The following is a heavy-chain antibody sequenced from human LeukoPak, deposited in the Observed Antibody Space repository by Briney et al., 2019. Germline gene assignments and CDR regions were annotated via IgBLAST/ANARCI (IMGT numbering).Heavy chain of an antibody. CDR3: ARQTLTRDGYNLGYFDY. D-gene: IGHD5-24*01. CDR1: GYTFTSYY. CDR2: INPSGGST. J-gene: IGHJ4*02. V-gene: IGHV1-46*01. Sequence: ASVKVSCKASGYTFTSYYMHWVRQAPGQGLEWMGIINPSGGSTSYAQKFQGRVTMTRDTSTSTVYMELSSLRSEDTAVYYCARQTLTRDGYNLGYFDYWGQGTLVTVSS.